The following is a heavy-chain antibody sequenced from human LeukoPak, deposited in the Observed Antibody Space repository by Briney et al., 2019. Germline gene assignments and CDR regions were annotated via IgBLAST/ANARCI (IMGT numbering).Heavy chain of an antibody. J-gene: IGHJ4*02. CDR1: GSTLTELS. V-gene: IGHV1-24*01. D-gene: IGHD1-26*01. Sequence: GASVKVSCKVSGSTLTELSIHWVRQAPGKGLALMGGFDPVDGETIYAQEFQGRVTMTEDTSTDTAYMELSSMRSEDTAVYYCATVAASSGTYYLYYFHYWGQGTLVTVSS. CDR2: FDPVDGET. CDR3: ATVAASSGTYYLYYFHY.